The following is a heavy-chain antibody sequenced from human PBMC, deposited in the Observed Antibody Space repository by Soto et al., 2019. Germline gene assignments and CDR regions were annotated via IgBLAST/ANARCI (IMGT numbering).Heavy chain of an antibody. D-gene: IGHD2-15*01. CDR1: GYTFTSYA. J-gene: IGHJ3*02. V-gene: IGHV1-3*01. CDR2: INAGNGNT. CDR3: ARDAHCSGGSCYSSAFDI. Sequence: QVPLVQSGAEVKKPGASVKVSCKASGYTFTSYAMHLVRQAPGQRLEWMGWINAGNGNTKYSQKFQGRVTITRDTSASTAYMELSSLRSEDTAVYYCARDAHCSGGSCYSSAFDIWGQGTMVTVSS.